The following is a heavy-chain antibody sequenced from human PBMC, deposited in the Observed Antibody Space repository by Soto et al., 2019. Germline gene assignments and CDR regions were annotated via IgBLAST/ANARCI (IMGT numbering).Heavy chain of an antibody. V-gene: IGHV1-46*03. J-gene: IGHJ4*02. CDR3: ARASVSGRRFDY. CDR1: GYTLSSYY. D-gene: IGHD6-19*01. CDR2: INTSGGST. Sequence: ASLKVSCKASGYTLSSYYMHWVRQAPGQGLEWMGIINTSGGSTTYAQKFQGRVTMTRDTPTSTVYMELSSLTSEDTAVYYCARASVSGRRFDYWGEGTLVTVSS.